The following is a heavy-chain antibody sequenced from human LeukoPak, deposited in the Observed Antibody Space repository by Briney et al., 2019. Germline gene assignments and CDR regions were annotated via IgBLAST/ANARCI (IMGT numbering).Heavy chain of an antibody. J-gene: IGHJ6*02. CDR2: IYYSGST. D-gene: IGHD3-10*01. Sequence: KPSETLSLTCTVSGGSISSGGYYWSWIRQHPGKGLEWIGYIYYSGSTYYNPSLKSRVTISVDTSKNQFSLKLSSVTAADTAVYYCARDPGGFGELFGASGLDVWGQGTTVLVSS. V-gene: IGHV4-31*03. CDR1: GGSISSGGYY. CDR3: ARDPGGFGELFGASGLDV.